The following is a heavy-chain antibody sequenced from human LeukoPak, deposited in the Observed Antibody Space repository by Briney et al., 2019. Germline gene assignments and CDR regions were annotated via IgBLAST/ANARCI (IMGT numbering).Heavy chain of an antibody. CDR2: IYTSGST. V-gene: IGHV4-4*09. J-gene: IGHJ2*01. CDR1: GGSISSYY. D-gene: IGHD3-3*01. CDR3: ARHPINDFWSGYPDWYFDL. Sequence: SETLSLTCTVSGGSISSYYWSWIRQPPGKGLEWIGYIYTSGSTNYNPSPKSRVTISVDTSKNQFSLKLSSVTAADTAVYYCARHPINDFWSGYPDWYFDLWGRGTLVTVSS.